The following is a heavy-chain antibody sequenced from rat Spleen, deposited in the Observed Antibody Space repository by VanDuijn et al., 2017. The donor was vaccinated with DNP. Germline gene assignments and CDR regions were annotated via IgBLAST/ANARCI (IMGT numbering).Heavy chain of an antibody. Sequence: EVQLVETGGDLVPPGRSLKLSCVASGFTFSTYWMFWIRQAPGKGLEWVATINPDGSNTYCQDSVKGRFTISRDNAENTVYLEMNSLRSEDTATYYCARRGNYGTFDYWGQGVMVTVSS. CDR1: GFTFSTYW. V-gene: IGHV5-58*01. D-gene: IGHD1-11*01. J-gene: IGHJ2*01. CDR2: INPDGSNT. CDR3: ARRGNYGTFDY.